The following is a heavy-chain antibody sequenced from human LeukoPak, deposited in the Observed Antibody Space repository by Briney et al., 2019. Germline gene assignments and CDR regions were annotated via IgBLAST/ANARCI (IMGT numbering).Heavy chain of an antibody. V-gene: IGHV3-66*01. CDR1: EFSVGSNY. D-gene: IGHD3-9*01. J-gene: IGHJ4*02. CDR2: IYSGGST. Sequence: GGSLRLSCAASEFSVGSNYMTWVRQAPGKGLEWVSLIYSGGSTYYADSVKGRFTISRDNAKNTLYLQMNSLRADDTAVYYCTRVFATGPSFDYWGQGTLVTVSS. CDR3: TRVFATGPSFDY.